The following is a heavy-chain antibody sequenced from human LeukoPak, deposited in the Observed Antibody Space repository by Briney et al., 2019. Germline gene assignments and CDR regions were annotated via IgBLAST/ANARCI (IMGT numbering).Heavy chain of an antibody. Sequence: GGSLRLSCAASGFXFSDYYISWIRQAPGKGLEWVSYISSSSSYTNYADSVKGRFTISRDNAKNSLYLQMNSLRAEDTAVYYCAREVKAVPGDESFDYWGQGTLVTVSS. D-gene: IGHD6-19*01. V-gene: IGHV3-11*05. CDR1: GFXFSDYY. CDR3: AREVKAVPGDESFDY. CDR2: ISSSSSYT. J-gene: IGHJ4*02.